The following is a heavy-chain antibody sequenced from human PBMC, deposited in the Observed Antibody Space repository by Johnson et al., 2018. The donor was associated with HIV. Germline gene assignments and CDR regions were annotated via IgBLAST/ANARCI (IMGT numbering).Heavy chain of an antibody. CDR3: AKDLRVFDWFNAYDAFDI. Sequence: VQLVESGGGLVQPGGSLRLSCAASGFTFSTYWMSWVRQAPGKGLEWVANIKQDGSEKYCVDSVKGRFTISRDNSKNTLYLQMNSLRADDTAVYYCAKDLRVFDWFNAYDAFDIWGQGTMVTVSS. V-gene: IGHV3-7*01. CDR2: IKQDGSEK. CDR1: GFTFSTYW. J-gene: IGHJ3*02. D-gene: IGHD3-9*01.